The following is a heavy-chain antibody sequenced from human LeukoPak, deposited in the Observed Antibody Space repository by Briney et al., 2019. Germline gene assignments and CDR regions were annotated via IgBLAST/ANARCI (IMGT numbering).Heavy chain of an antibody. CDR2: IVPMPDIT. CDR3: ARASDLVTTWDYFDS. Sequence: SVKVSCKASGGTFRSGSINWVRQAPGQGLEWMGRIVPMPDITTYSQTFQGRVTITVDKSTSTAYMELSSLTSEDTAVYYCARASDLVTTWDYFDSWGQGSLVIVSS. D-gene: IGHD4-17*01. V-gene: IGHV1-69*02. CDR1: GGTFRSGS. J-gene: IGHJ4*02.